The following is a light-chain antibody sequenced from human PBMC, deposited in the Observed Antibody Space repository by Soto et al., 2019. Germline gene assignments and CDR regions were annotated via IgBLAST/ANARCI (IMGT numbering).Light chain of an antibody. J-gene: IGKJ5*01. V-gene: IGKV1-33*01. CDR2: DAS. Sequence: DIQMTQSPSSLSASVGDRVTITCQASQDISNYLNWYQQKPGKAPKLLIYDASNVETGVPSRVSGSGSGTDFTGTISSQQPEDIATGYCQQYDNLPSINFGQGTRL. CDR1: QDISNY. CDR3: QQYDNLPSIN.